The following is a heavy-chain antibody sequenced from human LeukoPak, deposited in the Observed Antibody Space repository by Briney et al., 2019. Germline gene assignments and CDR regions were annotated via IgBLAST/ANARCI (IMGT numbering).Heavy chain of an antibody. J-gene: IGHJ3*02. D-gene: IGHD3-22*01. V-gene: IGHV3-7*01. CDR3: ARDPYNGGGYGAFDI. CDR1: KFRFSTSW. Sequence: GGSLRLSCVASKFRFSTSWMTWVRKAPGKGLEWVANIKPDGSEEVYVDSVKGRFTISRDNSQNSLYLQMSSLRADDTAMYYCARDPYNGGGYGAFDIWGQGTVVTVPS. CDR2: IKPDGSEE.